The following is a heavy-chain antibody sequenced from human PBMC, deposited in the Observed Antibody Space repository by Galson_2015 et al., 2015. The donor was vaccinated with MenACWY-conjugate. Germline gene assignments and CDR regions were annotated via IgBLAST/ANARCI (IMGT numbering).Heavy chain of an antibody. J-gene: IGHJ4*02. V-gene: IGHV3-48*04. CDR1: GFTFSVYR. CDR2: IGSSTPTI. CDR3: AREFLGY. Sequence: SLRLSCAVSGFTFSVYRMNWFRRAPGKGLEWISYIGSSTPTIYYADSVRGRFTISRDNAKNSLYLQMNSLRAEDTAVYYCAREFLGYWGQGTLVTVSS. D-gene: IGHD3-3*01.